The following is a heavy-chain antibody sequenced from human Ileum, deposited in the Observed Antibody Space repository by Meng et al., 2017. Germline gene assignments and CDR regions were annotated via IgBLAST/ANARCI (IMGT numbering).Heavy chain of an antibody. D-gene: IGHD2-8*01. CDR2: IYSNGNT. CDR1: DCPISSGDYY. CDR3: ARAPKYCTNAVCSRPLDS. Sequence: QVQLQASGPRLVKPAQPLSLTCTVADCPISSGDYYWSWVRQSPGKGPEWIGYIYSNGNTYSNPSLRGRLMISIDTSKNQFSLKLSSVTAADTAVYYCARAPKYCTNAVCSRPLDSWGQGTLVTVSS. J-gene: IGHJ4*02. V-gene: IGHV4-30-4*01.